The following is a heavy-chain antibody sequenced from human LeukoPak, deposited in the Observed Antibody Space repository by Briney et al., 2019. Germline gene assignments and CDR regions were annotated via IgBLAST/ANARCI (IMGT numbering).Heavy chain of an antibody. CDR2: IIPIFGTA. V-gene: IGHV1-69*05. J-gene: IGHJ6*03. D-gene: IGHD2-2*01. CDR1: GGTFSSYA. CDR3: ARVPCSSTSCYGLHYYYYYIDV. Sequence: ASVKVSCKASGGTFSSYAISWVRQAPGQGLEWMGGIIPIFGTANYAQKFQGRVTITTDESTSTAYMELSSLRSEDTAVYYCARVPCSSTSCYGLHYYYYYIDVWGKARTVSVS.